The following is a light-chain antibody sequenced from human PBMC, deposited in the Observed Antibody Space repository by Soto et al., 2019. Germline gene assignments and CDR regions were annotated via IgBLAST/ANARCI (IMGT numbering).Light chain of an antibody. J-gene: IGKJ5*01. CDR2: DAS. CDR3: QQFDTYPLT. Sequence: AIQLTQSPSSLSASVGDRVTITCRASQGVSSAFAWYQQKPGKVPKLLIYDASSLQSGVPSRVSGSQSRTDFTLTISSLQPEDFATYYCQQFDTYPLTFGQGTRLEI. CDR1: QGVSSA. V-gene: IGKV1-13*02.